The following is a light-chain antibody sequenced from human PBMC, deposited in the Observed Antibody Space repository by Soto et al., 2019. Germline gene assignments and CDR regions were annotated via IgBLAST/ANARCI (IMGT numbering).Light chain of an antibody. CDR1: SSAVGGYNF. CDR2: EVN. J-gene: IGLJ3*02. V-gene: IGLV2-8*01. Sequence: QSALTQPTSASGSPGQSVTISCTGTSSAVGGYNFVPRFQQHPGKPPKVMIYEVNKRPSGVPDRFSCSRSGDTASLTVSGLQAEDKADYYCGSDSGNNIWVFGGGTKLTVL. CDR3: GSDSGNNIWV.